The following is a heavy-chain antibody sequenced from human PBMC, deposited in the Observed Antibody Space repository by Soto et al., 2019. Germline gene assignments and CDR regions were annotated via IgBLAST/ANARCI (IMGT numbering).Heavy chain of an antibody. V-gene: IGHV3-21*01. D-gene: IGHD6-13*01. CDR3: ARDPAADGYYGMDV. CDR1: EFSFSTYN. Sequence: EVQLVESGGGLVKPGGSLRLSCVASEFSFSTYNMNWVRQAPGKGLEWVSFISSTSSHIHYADSVKGRFTISRDNAKNSLYLQMSSLRAEDTAVYYCARDPAADGYYGMDVWCQGTTVTVSS. J-gene: IGHJ6*02. CDR2: ISSTSSHI.